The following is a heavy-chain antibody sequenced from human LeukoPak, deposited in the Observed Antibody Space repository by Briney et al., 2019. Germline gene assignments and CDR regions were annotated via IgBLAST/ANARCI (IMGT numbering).Heavy chain of an antibody. Sequence: GGSLRLSCTASGFSFSGHWMHWARQLPGKGLVWVSRISPTGSTTSYADSVKGRFTVSRDNAKNTLYLQVNNLRAKDTAVYYCARGPNSNWSGLDFWGQGTLLTVSS. CDR2: ISPTGSTT. CDR1: GFSFSGHW. D-gene: IGHD6-6*01. CDR3: ARGPNSNWSGLDF. J-gene: IGHJ4*02. V-gene: IGHV3-74*01.